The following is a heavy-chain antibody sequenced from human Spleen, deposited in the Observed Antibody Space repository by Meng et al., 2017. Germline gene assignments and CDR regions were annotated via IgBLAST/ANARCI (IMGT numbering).Heavy chain of an antibody. Sequence: GESLKISCAASGFTFSLYEMNWVRQAPGKGLEWVSYISRSGSHIYYADSVKGRFTISRDNAKNTLYLQMNSLRAEDTAVYYCARGIGSYYGDYWGQGTLVTVSS. D-gene: IGHD1-26*01. V-gene: IGHV3-48*03. CDR2: ISRSGSHI. J-gene: IGHJ4*02. CDR1: GFTFSLYE. CDR3: ARGIGSYYGDY.